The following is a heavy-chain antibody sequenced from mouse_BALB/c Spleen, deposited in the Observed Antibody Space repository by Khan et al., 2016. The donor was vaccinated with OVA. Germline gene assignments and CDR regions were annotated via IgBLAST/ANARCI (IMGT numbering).Heavy chain of an antibody. CDR3: AKIYGGDVDY. V-gene: IGHV3-2*02. D-gene: IGHD1-1*01. Sequence: EVKLLESGPGLVKPSQSLSLTCTVTGYSITSDYAWNWIRQFPGNKLEWMGYISYSGNTKYNPSLKSRISITRDTSKNQFFLQLNSVTAEDTATYYGAKIYGGDVDYWGQGTTLTVSS. CDR1: GYSITSDYA. CDR2: ISYSGNT. J-gene: IGHJ2*01.